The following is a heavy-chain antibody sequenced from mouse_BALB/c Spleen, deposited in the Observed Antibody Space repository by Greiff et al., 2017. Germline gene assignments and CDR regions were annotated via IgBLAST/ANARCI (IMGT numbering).Heavy chain of an antibody. D-gene: IGHD2-2*01. CDR1: GFTFSSYG. Sequence: EVKLMESGGGLVQPGGSLKLSCAASGFTFSSYGMSWVRQTPDKRLELVATINSNGGSTYYPASVKGRFTISRDNAKNTLYLQMSNLKSEDTAMYYCARDGYPYYYAMDYWGQGTSVTVSS. CDR2: INSNGGST. CDR3: ARDGYPYYYAMDY. J-gene: IGHJ4*01. V-gene: IGHV5-6-3*01.